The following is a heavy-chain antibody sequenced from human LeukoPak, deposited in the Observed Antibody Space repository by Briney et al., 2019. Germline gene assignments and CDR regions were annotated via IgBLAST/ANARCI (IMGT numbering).Heavy chain of an antibody. CDR1: GISFRSYG. V-gene: IGHV3-30*02. D-gene: IGHD3-9*01. CDR3: ATDISTHYFGS. J-gene: IGHJ4*02. CDR2: IWYDASNK. Sequence: PGGSLRLSCAASGISFRSYGIHWVRQAPGKGLEWVTFIWYDASNKYYAESVRGRFTISRDNSRNTVFLQMNSLRAEDTAIYNCATDISTHYFGSWGQGTLVTVSS.